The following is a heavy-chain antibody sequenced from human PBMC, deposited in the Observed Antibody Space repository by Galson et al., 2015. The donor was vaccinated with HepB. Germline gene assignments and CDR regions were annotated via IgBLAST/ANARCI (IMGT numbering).Heavy chain of an antibody. Sequence: SLRLSCAASGFTFSNYAMSWVSQAPGKGLEWVSAISGSGGSTYYADSVKGRFTISRDNSKNTLYLQMNSLRAEDTAVYYCAGGYCSSTSCYYMDVWGKGTTVTVSS. J-gene: IGHJ6*03. V-gene: IGHV3-23*01. CDR1: GFTFSNYA. CDR2: ISGSGGST. D-gene: IGHD2-2*01. CDR3: AGGYCSSTSCYYMDV.